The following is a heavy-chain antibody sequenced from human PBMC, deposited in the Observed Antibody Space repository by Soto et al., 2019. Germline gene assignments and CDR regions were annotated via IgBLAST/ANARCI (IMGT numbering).Heavy chain of an antibody. CDR2: IVVGSGNT. Sequence: QMQLVQSGPEVKKPGTSVKVSCKASGFTFTSSAMQWVRQARGQRLEWIGWIVVGSGNTNYAQKFQERVTITRDMSTSTAYMELSSLRSDDTAVYYCAADSSSWIYYYYGMDVWGQGTTVTVSS. V-gene: IGHV1-58*02. J-gene: IGHJ6*02. CDR3: AADSSSWIYYYYGMDV. CDR1: GFTFTSSA. D-gene: IGHD6-13*01.